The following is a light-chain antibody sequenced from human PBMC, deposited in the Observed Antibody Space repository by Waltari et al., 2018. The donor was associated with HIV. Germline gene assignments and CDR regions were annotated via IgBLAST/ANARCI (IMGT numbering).Light chain of an antibody. Sequence: DIVMTQSTATLSVSPGERTTLTCRASQSVSSNLAWYQQKPGQARRLLIYGASTRATGIPARVGGSGSGTEFTLTISSLQSEDFAVYYCQQYNKWPSLTFGGGTKVEIK. CDR2: GAS. J-gene: IGKJ4*01. CDR3: QQYNKWPSLT. CDR1: QSVSSN. V-gene: IGKV3-15*01.